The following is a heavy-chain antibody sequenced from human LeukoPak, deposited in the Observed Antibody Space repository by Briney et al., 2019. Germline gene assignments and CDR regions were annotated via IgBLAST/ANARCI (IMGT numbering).Heavy chain of an antibody. Sequence: SETLSLTCTVSGGSFRGDYYWAWIRQPPGKGLEWIGSIYHSGSTYYNPSLKSRVTISVDTSKNQFSLKLGSVTAADTAVYYCAREQEAAAGNYWFDPWGQGTLVTVSS. CDR2: IYHSGST. V-gene: IGHV4-38-2*02. CDR1: GGSFRGDYY. J-gene: IGHJ5*02. CDR3: AREQEAAAGNYWFDP. D-gene: IGHD6-13*01.